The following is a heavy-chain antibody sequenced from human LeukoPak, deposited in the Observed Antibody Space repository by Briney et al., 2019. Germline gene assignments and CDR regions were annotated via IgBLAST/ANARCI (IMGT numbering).Heavy chain of an antibody. V-gene: IGHV4-31*03. J-gene: IGHJ6*02. D-gene: IGHD2-15*01. CDR2: IYYSGST. CDR3: ASRYCSGGSCYGHYYYYYGMDV. Sequence: SETLSLTCTVSGGSISSGGYCWSWIRQHPGKGLEWIGYIYYSGSTYYNPSLKSRVTISVDTSKNQFSLKLSSVTAADTAVYYCASRYCSGGSCYGHYYYYYGMDVWGRGTTVTVSS. CDR1: GGSISSGGYC.